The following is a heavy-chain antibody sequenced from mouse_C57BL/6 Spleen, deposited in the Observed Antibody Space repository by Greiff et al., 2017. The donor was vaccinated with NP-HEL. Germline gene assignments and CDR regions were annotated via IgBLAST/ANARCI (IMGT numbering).Heavy chain of an antibody. J-gene: IGHJ2*01. CDR1: GFTFSDYG. CDR2: ISSGSSTI. CDR3: ARGEDGLDY. V-gene: IGHV5-17*01. Sequence: EVKLVESGGGLVKPGRSLKLSCAASGFTFSDYGMHWVRQAPEKGLEWVAYISSGSSTIYYADTVKGRFTISRDNAKNTLFLQMTSLRSEDTAMYYCARGEDGLDYWGQGTTLTVSS. D-gene: IGHD2-3*01.